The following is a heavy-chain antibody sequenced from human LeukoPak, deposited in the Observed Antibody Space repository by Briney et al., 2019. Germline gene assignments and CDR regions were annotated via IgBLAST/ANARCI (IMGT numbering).Heavy chain of an antibody. Sequence: GGSLRLSCAASGFAFSSYWMHWVRQAPGKGLVWVSRINSDGSSTSYADSVKGRFTISRDNAKNTLYLQMNSLRAEDTAVYYCARGSRYYDFWSGYYKEFGYWGQGTLVTVSS. D-gene: IGHD3-3*01. J-gene: IGHJ4*02. CDR1: GFAFSSYW. CDR2: INSDGSST. CDR3: ARGSRYYDFWSGYYKEFGY. V-gene: IGHV3-74*01.